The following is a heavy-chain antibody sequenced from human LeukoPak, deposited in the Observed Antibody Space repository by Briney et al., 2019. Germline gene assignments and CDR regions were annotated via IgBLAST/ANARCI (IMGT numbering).Heavy chain of an antibody. V-gene: IGHV3-20*04. CDR3: AKEGFGNYYSAYFDY. Sequence: GGSLRLSCAASGFTFDDYGLSWVRQAPGKGLEWVSGINWSGGSTGYADSVKGRFTISRDNSKNTLYLQMNGLRAEDTAVYYCAKEGFGNYYSAYFDYWGQGTLVTVSS. D-gene: IGHD1-26*01. CDR1: GFTFDDYG. J-gene: IGHJ4*02. CDR2: INWSGGST.